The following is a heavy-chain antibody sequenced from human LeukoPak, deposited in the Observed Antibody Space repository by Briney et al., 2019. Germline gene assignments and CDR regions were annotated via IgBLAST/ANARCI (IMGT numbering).Heavy chain of an antibody. Sequence: SSETLSLTYTVSGGSLSSYYWNWIRQPAGKGLELIGRIYTSGSTNYNPSLKSRVTMSVDKSKNQFYLKLSSVTAADTAVYYCARDKSRTYGSADAFDIWGQGTMVTVSS. CDR3: ARDKSRTYGSADAFDI. J-gene: IGHJ3*02. CDR1: GGSLSSYY. V-gene: IGHV4-4*07. CDR2: IYTSGST. D-gene: IGHD3-10*01.